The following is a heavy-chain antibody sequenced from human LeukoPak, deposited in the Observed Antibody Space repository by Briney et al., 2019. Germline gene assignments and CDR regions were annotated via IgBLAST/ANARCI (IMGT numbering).Heavy chain of an antibody. CDR3: AKAGVRYFDSSGLYAFDF. J-gene: IGHJ3*01. Sequence: SETLSLTCAVSGGSISSTSYYWAWIRQPPGKGLEWIGTIYYSGSTYHNPSLKSRVTLSVDASRNQFSLRLSSVDAADTAVYYCAKAGVRYFDSSGLYAFDFWGQGTTVTVSS. CDR1: GGSISSTSYY. V-gene: IGHV4-39*01. CDR2: IYYSGST. D-gene: IGHD3-22*01.